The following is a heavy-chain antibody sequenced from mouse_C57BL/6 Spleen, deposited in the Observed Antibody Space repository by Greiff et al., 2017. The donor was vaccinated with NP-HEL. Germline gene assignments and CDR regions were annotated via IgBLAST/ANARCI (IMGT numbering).Heavy chain of an antibody. CDR3: ARLLRSHWYFDV. CDR1: GYTFTDYN. J-gene: IGHJ1*03. V-gene: IGHV1-18*01. Sequence: EVQLQQSGPELVKPGASVKIPCKASGYTFTDYNMDWVKQSHGKSLEWIGDINPNNGGTNYNQKFKGKATLTVDKSSSTAYMELRSLTSEDTAVYYCARLLRSHWYFDVWGTGTTVTVSS. D-gene: IGHD1-1*01. CDR2: INPNNGGT.